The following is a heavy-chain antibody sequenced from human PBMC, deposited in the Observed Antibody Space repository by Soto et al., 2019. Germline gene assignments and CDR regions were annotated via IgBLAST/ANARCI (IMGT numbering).Heavy chain of an antibody. D-gene: IGHD3-16*01. CDR3: ARWGTTGGLDV. CDR1: GFTFRSYV. Sequence: QVHLVESGGGVVQPGTSLRVSCVGSGFTFRSYVIHWVRQAPGKGLEWVARTSYDGSDKYYDDSVRGRFTISRDNSRNTVDLQMDSLRLEDTALYYCARWGTTGGLDVWGQGTLVSVSS. CDR2: TSYDGSDK. J-gene: IGHJ1*01. V-gene: IGHV3-30*19.